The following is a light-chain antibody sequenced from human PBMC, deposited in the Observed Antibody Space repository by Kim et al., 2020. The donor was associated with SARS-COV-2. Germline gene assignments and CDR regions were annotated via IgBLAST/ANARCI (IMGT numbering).Light chain of an antibody. CDR2: YDS. Sequence: PGTAATVTVSGTKIGSKSEHWSQKQQGQAPAPVIYYDSDRPPGSPERFSGSNSGTADTLTISSVEAEDEDDSYCYVWASSSDTPVFGTGTQVTVL. CDR3: YVWASSSDTPV. J-gene: IGLJ1*01. V-gene: IGLV3-21*04. CDR1: KIGSKS.